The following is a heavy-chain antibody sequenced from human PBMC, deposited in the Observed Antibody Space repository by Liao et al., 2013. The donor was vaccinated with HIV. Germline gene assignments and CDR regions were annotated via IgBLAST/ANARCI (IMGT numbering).Heavy chain of an antibody. Sequence: QLQLQESGPGLVQPSETLSLTCTVSGGSISSSSYYWGWIRQPPGKGLEWIGEINHSGSTNYNPSLKSRVTISVDTSKNQFSLKLSSVTAADTAVYYCGGQTRYYYYYYMDVWGKGTTVTVSS. J-gene: IGHJ6*03. D-gene: IGHD1-1*01. CDR2: INHSGST. CDR3: GGQTRYYYYYYMDV. CDR1: GGSISSSSYY. V-gene: IGHV4-39*07.